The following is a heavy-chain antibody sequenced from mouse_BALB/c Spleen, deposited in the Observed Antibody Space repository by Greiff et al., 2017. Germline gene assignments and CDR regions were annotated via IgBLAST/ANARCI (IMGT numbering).Heavy chain of an antibody. Sequence: EVQLLESGGGLVQPGGSLNLSCAASGFDFSRYWLSWARQAPGKGQEWIGEINPGSSTINYTPSLKDKFIISRDNAKNTLYLQMSKVRSEDTALYYCARRNWEGWYFDVWGAGTTVTVSS. CDR3: ARRNWEGWYFDV. V-gene: IGHV4-2*02. CDR2: INPGSSTI. D-gene: IGHD4-1*01. CDR1: GFDFSRYW. J-gene: IGHJ1*01.